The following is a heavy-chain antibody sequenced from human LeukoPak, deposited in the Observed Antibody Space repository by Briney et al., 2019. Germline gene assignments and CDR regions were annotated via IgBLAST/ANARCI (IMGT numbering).Heavy chain of an antibody. D-gene: IGHD3-10*01. V-gene: IGHV1-24*01. Sequence: ASVKVSCKVSGYTLTELSMHWVRQAPGKGLEWMGGFDPEDGETIYAQKFQGRVTMTEDTSTDTAYMELSSLTSEDTAMYYCARGNPPFHYYGSGRPNWFDPWGQGTLVTVSS. CDR2: FDPEDGET. J-gene: IGHJ5*02. CDR3: ARGNPPFHYYGSGRPNWFDP. CDR1: GYTLTELS.